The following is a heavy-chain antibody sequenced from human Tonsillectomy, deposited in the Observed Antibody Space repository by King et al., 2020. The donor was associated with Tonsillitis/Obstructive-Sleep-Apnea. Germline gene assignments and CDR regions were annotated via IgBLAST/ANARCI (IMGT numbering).Heavy chain of an antibody. J-gene: IGHJ4*02. CDR2: IYTSGST. V-gene: IGHV4-4*07. D-gene: IGHD3-3*01. CDR3: ARGPEYYDFWSGYHDY. CDR1: GGSISSYY. Sequence: VQLQESGPGLVKPSETLSLTCTVSGGSISSYYWSWIRQPAGKGLEWIGRIYTSGSTNYNPSLKSRVTMSIDTSKSQFSLKLSSVTAADTAVYYCARGPEYYDFWSGYHDYWGQGTLVTVSS.